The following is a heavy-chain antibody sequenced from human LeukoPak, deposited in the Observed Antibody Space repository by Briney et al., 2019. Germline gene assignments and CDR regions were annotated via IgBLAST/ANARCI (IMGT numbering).Heavy chain of an antibody. CDR2: IYWDDDK. V-gene: IGHV2-5*02. J-gene: IGHJ4*02. CDR1: GFSLSTSGVG. CDR3: AHSRDYDSSGYYFTYFDY. D-gene: IGHD3-22*01. Sequence: SGPTLVNPTQTLTLTCTFSGFSLSTSGVGVGWIRQPPGKALEWLALIYWDDDKRYSPSLKSRLTITKDTSKNQVVLTMTSMDPVDTATYYCAHSRDYDSSGYYFTYFDYWGQGTLVTVSS.